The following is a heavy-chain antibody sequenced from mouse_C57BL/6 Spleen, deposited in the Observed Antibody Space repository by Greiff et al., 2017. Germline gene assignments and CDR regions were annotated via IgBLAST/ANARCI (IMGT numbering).Heavy chain of an antibody. D-gene: IGHD4-1*01. CDR3: ARETGTGYYAMDY. CDR2: FTMYSDAT. Sequence: LMESGAELVRLGSSVKLSCKDSYFAFMASAMHWVKQRPGHGLEWIGSFTMYSDATEYSENFKGKATLTANTSSSTAYMELSSLTSEDSAVYYCARETGTGYYAMDYWGQGTSVTVSS. J-gene: IGHJ4*01. CDR1: YFAFMASA. V-gene: IGHV1-49*01.